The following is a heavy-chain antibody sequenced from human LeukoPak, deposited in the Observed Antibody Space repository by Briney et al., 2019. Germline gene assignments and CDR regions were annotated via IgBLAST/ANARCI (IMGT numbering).Heavy chain of an antibody. CDR2: TNPNSGGT. J-gene: IGHJ4*02. V-gene: IGHV1-2*02. D-gene: IGHD6-19*01. Sequence: GASVKVSCKASGYTFSGYYMHWVRQAPGQGLEWMGWTNPNSGGTNYAQKFQGRVTMTRDTSISTAYMEMRRLRSDDTAVYYCARLGYSSGSDYWGQGTLVTVSS. CDR1: GYTFSGYY. CDR3: ARLGYSSGSDY.